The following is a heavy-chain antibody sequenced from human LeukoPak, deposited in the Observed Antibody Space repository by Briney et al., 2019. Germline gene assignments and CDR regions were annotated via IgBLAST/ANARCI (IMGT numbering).Heavy chain of an antibody. V-gene: IGHV4-34*01. CDR2: INHSGST. Sequence: SETLSLTCAVYGGSFSGYYWSWIRQPPGKGLEWIGEINHSGSTNYNPSLKSRVTISVDMSKNQFSLKLSSVTAADTAVYYCARYSGSYEIDYWGQGTLVTVSS. J-gene: IGHJ4*02. CDR3: ARYSGSYEIDY. CDR1: GGSFSGYY. D-gene: IGHD1-26*01.